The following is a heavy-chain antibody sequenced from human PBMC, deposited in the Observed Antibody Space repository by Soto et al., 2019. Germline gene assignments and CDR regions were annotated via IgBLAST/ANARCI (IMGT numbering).Heavy chain of an antibody. CDR1: GGSISSSSYY. CDR2: IYYSGSP. Sequence: SETLSLTCTVSGGSISSSSYYWGWIRQPPGKGLEWIGSIYYSGSPYYNPSLKSRVTISVDTSKNQFSLKLGSVTAADTAVYYCARQEGHLWFGEYYYYGMDVWGQGTTVTVSS. V-gene: IGHV4-39*01. CDR3: ARQEGHLWFGEYYYYGMDV. J-gene: IGHJ6*02. D-gene: IGHD3-10*01.